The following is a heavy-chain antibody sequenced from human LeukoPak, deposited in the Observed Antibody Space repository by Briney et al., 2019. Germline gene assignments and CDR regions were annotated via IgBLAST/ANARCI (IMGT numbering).Heavy chain of an antibody. CDR2: IKQDGSEK. J-gene: IGHJ4*02. CDR3: AKDSGGLLWFGELSHFDY. V-gene: IGHV3-7*03. CDR1: GFTFSSYW. D-gene: IGHD3-10*01. Sequence: GGSLRLSCAASGFTFSSYWMSWVRQAPGKGLEWVANIKQDGSEKYYVDSVKGRFTISRDNAKNSLYLQMNSLRAEDTALYYCAKDSGGLLWFGELSHFDYWGQGTLVTVSS.